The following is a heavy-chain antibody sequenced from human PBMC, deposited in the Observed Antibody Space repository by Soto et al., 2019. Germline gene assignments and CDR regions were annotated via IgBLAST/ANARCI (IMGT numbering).Heavy chain of an antibody. V-gene: IGHV1-18*01. CDR2: INTYNGNT. D-gene: IGHD6-13*01. CDR1: GYTFTNYG. CDR3: ARGSSPVDFDY. Sequence: QVHLVQSGGEVKKPGASVKVSCKASGYTFTNYGVNWVRQAPGQGLEWMGWINTYNGNTNHAQRLQGRVTLTTDTSTRPAYMALRSLTSDDTAVYYCARGSSPVDFDYWGQGTLVTVSS. J-gene: IGHJ4*02.